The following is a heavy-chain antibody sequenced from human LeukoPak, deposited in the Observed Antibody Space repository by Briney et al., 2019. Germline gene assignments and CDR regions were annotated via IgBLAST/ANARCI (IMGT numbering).Heavy chain of an antibody. J-gene: IGHJ4*02. Sequence: GGSVRLSCAASGFTFSDYYMSWLRQAPGKGLEWSSYISSSGSADYYADSVQGRFTVSRDDAKSSLYLQMNSLRAEDTAVYYCARIQKYYDLWSGMNWGPGTLVTVSS. V-gene: IGHV3-11*04. CDR1: GFTFSDYY. D-gene: IGHD3-3*01. CDR3: ARIQKYYDLWSGMN. CDR2: ISSSGSAD.